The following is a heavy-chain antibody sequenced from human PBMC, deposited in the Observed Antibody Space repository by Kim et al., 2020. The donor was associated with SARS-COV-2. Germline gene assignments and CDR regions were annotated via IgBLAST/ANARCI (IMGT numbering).Heavy chain of an antibody. CDR3: ARGTGYCSSTSCYARAFDI. Sequence: GGSLRLSCAASGFTFSSYWMSWVRQAPGKGLEWVANIKQNGSGTYYVDSVKGRFTISRDNAKNSLYLQMNSLRAEDTAVYYCARGTGYCSSTSCYARAFDIWGQGTMVTVSS. J-gene: IGHJ3*02. V-gene: IGHV3-7*01. CDR1: GFTFSSYW. CDR2: IKQNGSGT. D-gene: IGHD2-2*01.